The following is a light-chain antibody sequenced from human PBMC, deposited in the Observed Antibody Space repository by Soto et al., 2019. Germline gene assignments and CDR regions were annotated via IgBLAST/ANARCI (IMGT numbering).Light chain of an antibody. CDR3: QQRSNWPPYT. CDR1: QSVSSY. Sequence: EIVLTHSPATLSLSPGERATLSCRASQSVSSYLAWYQPNPGQAPRLLIYDASNRATGIPARFSGSGSGTDFTLTISSLEPEDFAVYYCQQRSNWPPYTFGQGTKLEIK. CDR2: DAS. J-gene: IGKJ2*01. V-gene: IGKV3-11*01.